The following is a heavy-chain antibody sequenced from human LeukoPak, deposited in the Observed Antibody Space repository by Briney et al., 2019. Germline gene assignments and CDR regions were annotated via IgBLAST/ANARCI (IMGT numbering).Heavy chain of an antibody. J-gene: IGHJ4*02. CDR1: GDSVSTNSAA. Sequence: SQTLSLTCVISGDSVSTNSAAWNWIRQSPSRGLEWLGRTYYRSKWYNDYAVSVKSRIAINPDTSKNQFSLQLNSVTPEDTAVYYCARDMGVFSKWSKYDSWGQGTLVTVSS. V-gene: IGHV6-1*01. CDR2: TYYRSKWYN. D-gene: IGHD2-15*01. CDR3: ARDMGVFSKWSKYDS.